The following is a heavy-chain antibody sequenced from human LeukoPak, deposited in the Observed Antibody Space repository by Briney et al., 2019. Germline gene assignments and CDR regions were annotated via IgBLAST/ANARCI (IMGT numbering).Heavy chain of an antibody. Sequence: PSETLSLTCTVSGGSISSYYWSWIRQPAGKGLEWIGRIYTSGSTNYNPSLKSRVTMSVDTSKNQFSLKLSSVTAADTAVYYCARDLHCSSTSCYYMDVWGKGTTVTVSS. V-gene: IGHV4-4*07. CDR2: IYTSGST. D-gene: IGHD2-2*01. CDR3: ARDLHCSSTSCYYMDV. CDR1: GGSISSYY. J-gene: IGHJ6*03.